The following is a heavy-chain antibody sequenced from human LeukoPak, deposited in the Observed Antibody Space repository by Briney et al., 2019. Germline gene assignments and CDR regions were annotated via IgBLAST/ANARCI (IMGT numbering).Heavy chain of an antibody. CDR1: GGTFSSYA. D-gene: IGHD1-26*01. Sequence: SVKVSCKASGGTFSSYAISWVRQAPGQGLEWMGGIIPIFGIANYAQKFQGRVTITADESTSTGSMELSSLRFEDTAVYYCASLPSPSGSYEFDNWGQGTLVTVSS. V-gene: IGHV1-69*13. CDR2: IIPIFGIA. CDR3: ASLPSPSGSYEFDN. J-gene: IGHJ4*02.